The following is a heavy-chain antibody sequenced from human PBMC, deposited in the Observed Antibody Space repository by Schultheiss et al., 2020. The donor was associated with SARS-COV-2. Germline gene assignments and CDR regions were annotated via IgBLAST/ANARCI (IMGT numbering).Heavy chain of an antibody. CDR1: GYTFTSYF. D-gene: IGHD1-26*01. CDR2: INPSGGST. V-gene: IGHV1-46*01. Sequence: ASVKVSCKASGYTFTSYFLHWVRQAPGQGLEWMGIINPSGGSTNYAQKFQGRVTMTRDTSTNTVYMELSSLRSEDTAVYFCATGVAATYYFDYWGQGTLVTVSS. CDR3: ATGVAATYYFDY. J-gene: IGHJ4*02.